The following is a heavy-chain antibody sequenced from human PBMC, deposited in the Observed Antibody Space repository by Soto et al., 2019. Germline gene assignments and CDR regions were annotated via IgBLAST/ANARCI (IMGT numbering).Heavy chain of an antibody. CDR1: GYSFTSYW. CDR3: ASLGYYDSSGYYYFDY. CDR2: IDPSDSYT. D-gene: IGHD3-22*01. J-gene: IGHJ4*02. V-gene: IGHV5-10-1*01. Sequence: GESLKISCKGSGYSFTSYWISWVRQMPGKGLEWMGRIDPSDSYTNYSPSFQGHVTISADKSISTAYLQWSSLKASDTAMYYCASLGYYDSSGYYYFDYWGQGTLVTVSS.